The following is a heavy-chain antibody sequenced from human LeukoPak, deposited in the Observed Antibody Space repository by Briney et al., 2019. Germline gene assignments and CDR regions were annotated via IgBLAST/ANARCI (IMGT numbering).Heavy chain of an antibody. CDR2: ISGSGGST. V-gene: IGHV3-23*01. J-gene: IGHJ4*02. Sequence: GGSLILSCAASGFTFSSYAMSWVRQAPGKGLEWVSAISGSGGSTYYADSVKGRFTISRDNSKNTLYLQMTSLRAEDTAVYYCAKKRYYYGSGSYSDYWGQGTLVTVSS. CDR1: GFTFSSYA. CDR3: AKKRYYYGSGSYSDY. D-gene: IGHD3-10*01.